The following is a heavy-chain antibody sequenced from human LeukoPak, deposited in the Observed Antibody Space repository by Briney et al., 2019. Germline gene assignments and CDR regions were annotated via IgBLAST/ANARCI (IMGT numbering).Heavy chain of an antibody. CDR1: GFTFSSYA. CDR2: IKQDGSEK. V-gene: IGHV3-7*01. J-gene: IGHJ4*02. D-gene: IGHD3-22*01. Sequence: GGSLRLSCAASGFTFSSYAMSWVRQAPGKGLEWVANIKQDGSEKYYVDSVKGRFTISRDNAKNSLYLQMNSLRAEDTAVYYCARPYYYDSSGYYYYWGQGTLVTVSS. CDR3: ARPYYYDSSGYYYY.